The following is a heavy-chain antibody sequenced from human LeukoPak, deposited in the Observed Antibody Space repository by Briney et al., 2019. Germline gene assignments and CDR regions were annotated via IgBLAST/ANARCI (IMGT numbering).Heavy chain of an antibody. CDR2: IYYSGST. J-gene: IGHJ4*02. Sequence: SETLSLTCTVPGGSISSYYWSWIRQPPGKGLEWIGYIYYSGSTNYNPSLKSRVSISVDTSKNQFSLKLSSVTAADTAVYYCARGSYCGGDCSDYFDYWGQGTLVTVSS. D-gene: IGHD2-21*02. CDR1: GGSISSYY. V-gene: IGHV4-59*01. CDR3: ARGSYCGGDCSDYFDY.